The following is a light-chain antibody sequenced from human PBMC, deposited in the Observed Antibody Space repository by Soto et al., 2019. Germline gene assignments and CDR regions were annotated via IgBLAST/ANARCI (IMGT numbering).Light chain of an antibody. Sequence: QLVLTQPPSASATPGQRVTISCSGSSSNIGNNYIYWYHQLPGTAPKLLIYRNDQRASGVPDRFSGSKSDTSGSLAISGLRSDDEGIYYCAAWDDNLSGPLFGGGTKVTVL. J-gene: IGLJ3*02. V-gene: IGLV1-47*01. CDR1: SSNIGNNY. CDR3: AAWDDNLSGPL. CDR2: RND.